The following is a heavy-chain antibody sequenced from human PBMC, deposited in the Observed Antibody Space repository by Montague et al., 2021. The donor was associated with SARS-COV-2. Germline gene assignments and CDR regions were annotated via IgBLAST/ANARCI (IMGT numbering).Heavy chain of an antibody. CDR3: ARDHRTTMFMVYYYGMDV. V-gene: IGHV4-4*07. J-gene: IGHJ6*02. D-gene: IGHD3-10*02. CDR2: IYTSGST. Sequence: SETLSLTCTVSGDSISSYYWSWIRQPAGKGLEWIGRIYTSGSTKYNPSLKSRVTMSVDTSKNQFSLKLSSVTAADTAVYYCARDHRTTMFMVYYYGMDVWGQGTTVTVSS. CDR1: GDSISSYY.